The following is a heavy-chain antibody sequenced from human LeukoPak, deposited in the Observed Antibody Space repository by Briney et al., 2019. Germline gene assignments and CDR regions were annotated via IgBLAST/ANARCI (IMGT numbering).Heavy chain of an antibody. D-gene: IGHD3-9*01. V-gene: IGHV3-23*01. CDR2: ISGNGGST. J-gene: IGHJ4*02. CDR3: AKAINYDILTGFYSIDY. Sequence: GGSLRLSCAVSELTFSSYAMSWVRQATGKGLEWVSAISGNGGSTYYADSVKGRFTISRANSKNTLYLQMNSLRAEDTAVYYCAKAINYDILTGFYSIDYWGQGTLVTVSS. CDR1: ELTFSSYA.